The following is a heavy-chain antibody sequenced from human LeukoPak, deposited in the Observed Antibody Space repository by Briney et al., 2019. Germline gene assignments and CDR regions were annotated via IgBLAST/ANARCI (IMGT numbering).Heavy chain of an antibody. D-gene: IGHD3-22*01. J-gene: IGHJ4*02. Sequence: SETLSLTCTVSGGSISSYYWSWIRQPPGKGLEWIGYIYYSGSTNYNPSLKSRVTISVDTSKNQFSLKLSSVTAADTAVYYCAGQYYYDSPFDYWGQGTLVTVSS. CDR2: IYYSGST. CDR1: GGSISSYY. V-gene: IGHV4-59*01. CDR3: AGQYYYDSPFDY.